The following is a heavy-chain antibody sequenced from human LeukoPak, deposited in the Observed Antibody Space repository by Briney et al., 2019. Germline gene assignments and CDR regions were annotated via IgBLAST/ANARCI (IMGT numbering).Heavy chain of an antibody. J-gene: IGHJ4*02. CDR2: IIPILGIA. CDR3: ASTSPGHFDWLVWDY. CDR1: GGTFSSYA. D-gene: IGHD3-9*01. Sequence: GASVKVSCKASGGTFSSYAISWVRQAPGQGLEWMGRIIPILGIANYAQKFQGRVTITADKSTSTAYMELSSLRSEDTAVYYCASTSPGHFDWLVWDYWGQGTLVTVSS. V-gene: IGHV1-69*04.